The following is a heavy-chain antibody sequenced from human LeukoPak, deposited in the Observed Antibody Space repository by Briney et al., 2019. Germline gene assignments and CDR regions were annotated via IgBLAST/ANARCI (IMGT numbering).Heavy chain of an antibody. J-gene: IGHJ1*01. V-gene: IGHV1-69*13. D-gene: IGHD6-13*01. CDR2: IIPIFGAA. Sequence: GASVKASCKASGGTFSSYAISWVRQAPGQGLEWMGGIIPIFGAANYAQKFQGRVTITADESTSTAYMELSSLRSEDTAVYYCASPPSGQQLGGSKYFQHWGQGTLVTVSS. CDR3: ASPPSGQQLGGSKYFQH. CDR1: GGTFSSYA.